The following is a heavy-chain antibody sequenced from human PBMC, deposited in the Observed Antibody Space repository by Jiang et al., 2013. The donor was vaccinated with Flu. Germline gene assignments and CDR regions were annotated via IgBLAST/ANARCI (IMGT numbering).Heavy chain of an antibody. J-gene: IGHJ3*02. CDR3: ASMVVAANDAFDI. V-gene: IGHV5-51*01. D-gene: IGHD2-15*01. Sequence: YSPSFQGQVTISADKSISTAYLQWSSLKASDTAMYYCASMVVAANDAFDIWGQGTMVTVSS.